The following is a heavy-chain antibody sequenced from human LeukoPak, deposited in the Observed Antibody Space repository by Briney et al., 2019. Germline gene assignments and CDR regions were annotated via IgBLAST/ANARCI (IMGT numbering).Heavy chain of an antibody. CDR1: GGSISSGGYY. Sequence: PSETLSLTCTVSGGSISSGGYYWSWIRQPPGKGLEWIGYIYHSGSTYYNPSLKSRVTISVDKSKNQFSLKLSSVTATDTAVYYCARAPITPRTFDYWGQGTLVTVSS. CDR3: ARAPITPRTFDY. V-gene: IGHV4-30-2*01. D-gene: IGHD4-23*01. CDR2: IYHSGST. J-gene: IGHJ4*02.